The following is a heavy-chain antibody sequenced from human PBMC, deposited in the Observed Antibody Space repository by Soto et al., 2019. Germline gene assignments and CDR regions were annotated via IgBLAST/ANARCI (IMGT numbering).Heavy chain of an antibody. Sequence: SETLSLTCAVSGGSISDDTYYWGWIRQPPGKGLEWIGSIYYSGTSSYNPSLESRVTMSVDTSKKQLSLRLRSVTATDTAVYYCASQHYYDSSGYYVVYWGQGTLVTAPQ. D-gene: IGHD3-22*01. CDR2: IYYSGTS. CDR1: GGSISDDTYY. V-gene: IGHV4-39*01. J-gene: IGHJ4*02. CDR3: ASQHYYDSSGYYVVY.